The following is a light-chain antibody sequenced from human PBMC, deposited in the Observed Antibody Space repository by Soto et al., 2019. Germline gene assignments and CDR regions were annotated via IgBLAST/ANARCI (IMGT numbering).Light chain of an antibody. CDR1: QSISTW. Sequence: DVQMTQSPSSLSASIGDRVTITCRASQSISTWLAWYQQKPGQAPKLLITHSSTLQNGVPSRFSGRGSGTEFTLPISSLQADDFAPYSCQQYNFFRTFGQGNKVEV. CDR3: QQYNFFRT. V-gene: IGKV1-5*03. J-gene: IGKJ1*01. CDR2: HSS.